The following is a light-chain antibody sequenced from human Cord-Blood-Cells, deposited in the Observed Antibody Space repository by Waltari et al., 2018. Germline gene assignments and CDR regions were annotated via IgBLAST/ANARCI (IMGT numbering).Light chain of an antibody. CDR3: QRSYSTPPLT. J-gene: IGKJ4*01. V-gene: IGKV1-39*01. CDR2: AAS. CDR1: QSISSY. Sequence: DIQMTQSPSSLSASVGDRVTITCRASQSISSYFNWYQQKPGKAPKLLIYAASSLQSGVPSRFSVSGSGTDFALTISSLQPEDFATYYCQRSYSTPPLTFGGGTKVEIK.